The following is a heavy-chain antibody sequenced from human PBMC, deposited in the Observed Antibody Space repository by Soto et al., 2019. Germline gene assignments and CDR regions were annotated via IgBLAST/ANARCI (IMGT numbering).Heavy chain of an antibody. CDR2: IYHSGST. J-gene: IGHJ6*02. D-gene: IGHD2-2*03. Sequence: SETLSLTCTVSGGSISSSSYYWGWIRQPPGKGLDWIGYIYHSGSTYYNPSLKSRVTISVDTSKNEFSLRLSSVTAADTAVYYCARLNGYCVSTNCHGYYGMDVWGQGTTVTVS. CDR1: GGSISSSSYY. V-gene: IGHV4-39*01. CDR3: ARLNGYCVSTNCHGYYGMDV.